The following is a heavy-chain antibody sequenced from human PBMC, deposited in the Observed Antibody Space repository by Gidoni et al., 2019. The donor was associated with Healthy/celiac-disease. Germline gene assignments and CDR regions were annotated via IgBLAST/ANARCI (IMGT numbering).Heavy chain of an antibody. Sequence: QVQLQESGPGLVKPSETLSLTCPVSGGSISSYYWSWIRQPPGKGLEWIGYIYYSGSTNYNPPLKSRVTISVDTSKNQFSLKLSSVTAADTAVYYCARLHYGSGSYYYYYMDVWGKGTTVTVSS. CDR1: GGSISSYY. CDR2: IYYSGST. J-gene: IGHJ6*03. D-gene: IGHD3-10*01. CDR3: ARLHYGSGSYYYYYMDV. V-gene: IGHV4-59*08.